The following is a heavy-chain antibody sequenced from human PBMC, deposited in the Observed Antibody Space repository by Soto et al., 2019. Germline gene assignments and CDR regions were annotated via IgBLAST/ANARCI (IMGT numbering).Heavy chain of an antibody. J-gene: IGHJ3*01. V-gene: IGHV3-48*03. CDR2: ISSSGGTI. CDR1: GFTFSSYE. CDR3: ARSQTTRGFDV. D-gene: IGHD1-1*01. Sequence: DVQLAESGGGLVQPGGALRLSCVASGFTFSSYEMNWVRQAPGKGLEWVSYISSSGGTIYYADSMRGRITISRDNAQNSLYLQMNSLTAEDTAVYYCARSQTTRGFDVWGQGTVVIVSS.